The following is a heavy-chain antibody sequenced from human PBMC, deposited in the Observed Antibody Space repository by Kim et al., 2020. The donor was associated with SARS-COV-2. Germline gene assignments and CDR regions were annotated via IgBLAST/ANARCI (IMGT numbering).Heavy chain of an antibody. V-gene: IGHV3-21*01. J-gene: IGHJ4*02. D-gene: IGHD6-19*01. CDR3: TTQLFSVAENY. CDR1: GFSFSSYK. CDR2: ISSNSASI. Sequence: GGSLRLSCAASGFSFSSYKMNWVRQAPGKGLEWVSVISSNSASIYYADSVKGRFTISRDNTKNSLYLQMNSRRVEDTAVYYCTTQLFSVAENYWGQGTLLTVSS.